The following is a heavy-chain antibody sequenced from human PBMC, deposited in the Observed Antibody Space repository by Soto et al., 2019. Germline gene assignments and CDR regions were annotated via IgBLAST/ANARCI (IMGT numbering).Heavy chain of an antibody. V-gene: IGHV4-31*03. CDR3: AREGYNYNGMDV. J-gene: IGHJ6*02. Sequence: QVQLQESGPGLVKPSQTLSLTCTVSGGSISSGGYYWSWIRKHPGKGLEWIGYIYHSGNTYYNPSLNSRVTISVDMSENQFSLKLSSVTAADTAVYYCAREGYNYNGMDVWGQGTTVTVSS. CDR1: GGSISSGGYY. CDR2: IYHSGNT.